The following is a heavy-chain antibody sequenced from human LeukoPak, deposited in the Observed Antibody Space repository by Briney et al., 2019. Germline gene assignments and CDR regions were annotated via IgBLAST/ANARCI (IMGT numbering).Heavy chain of an antibody. V-gene: IGHV4-59*01. J-gene: IGHJ4*02. CDR2: IYYSGST. CDR1: GGSISSYY. CDR3: GRNGLTGPAAYS. Sequence: SETLSLTCTVSGGSISSYYWSWIRQPPGKGLDWIGYIYYSGSTNYNPSLKSRVTISVDTSKNQFSLKLSSVTAEDTAVYCCGRNGLTGPAAYSWGQGTLVTVSS. D-gene: IGHD6-13*01.